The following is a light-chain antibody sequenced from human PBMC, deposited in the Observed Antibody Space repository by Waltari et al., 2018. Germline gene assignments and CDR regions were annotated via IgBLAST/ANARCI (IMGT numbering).Light chain of an antibody. CDR2: GAS. J-gene: IGKJ2*01. V-gene: IGKV3-20*01. CDR1: QSVISIY. Sequence: EIVLTQSLGPLSLSPGDRATLPCRPSQSVISIYLACYQQKPGQAPRILIYGASSRATGIPDRFSGSGYGKDVTHNISRLEPEDFTVYYCQQYGSSPRTFGKGTKLEIK. CDR3: QQYGSSPRT.